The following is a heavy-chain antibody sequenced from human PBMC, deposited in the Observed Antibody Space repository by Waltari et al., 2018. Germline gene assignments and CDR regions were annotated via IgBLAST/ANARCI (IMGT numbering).Heavy chain of an antibody. CDR2: SSGSGGSK. D-gene: IGHD3-10*01. J-gene: IGHJ5*02. Sequence: EVQLLESGGGLVQPGGSLRLSCAASGFTFSSYAMSWVRQAPGKGLEWVSASSGSGGSKYYADAGKGRFTISRDNSKTTLYLQMNSLRAEDTAVYYCAKARRITYYYGSGSSLNWFDPWGQGTLVTVSS. V-gene: IGHV3-23*01. CDR1: GFTFSSYA. CDR3: AKARRITYYYGSGSSLNWFDP.